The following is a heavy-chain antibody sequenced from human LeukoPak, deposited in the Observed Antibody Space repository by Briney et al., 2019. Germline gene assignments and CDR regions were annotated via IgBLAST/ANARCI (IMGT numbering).Heavy chain of an antibody. D-gene: IGHD2-2*01. CDR3: AKAGYCPTTDCYLGTYHYYYMDV. Sequence: GGSLRLSCAASGFTFSSYGMHWVRQAPGKGLEWVATIWYDGSNKYYAESAKGRFTVSRDNSRNTLSLQMNSLRVEDTAVYYCAKAGYCPTTDCYLGTYHYYYMDVWGKGTTVTVSS. CDR2: IWYDGSNK. J-gene: IGHJ6*03. CDR1: GFTFSSYG. V-gene: IGHV3-33*02.